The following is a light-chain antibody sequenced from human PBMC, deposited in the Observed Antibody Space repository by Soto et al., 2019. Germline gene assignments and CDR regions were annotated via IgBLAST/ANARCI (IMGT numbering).Light chain of an antibody. J-gene: IGLJ2*01. Sequence: QSALTQPASVSGSPGQSITISCTGTRSDIGAYNFVSWYQQHPGEVPKLILYDVNVRPSGVSNRLSGSKSGNTASLTISGLQAEDEADYYCTSWTTSTTMIFGGGTQLTVL. CDR1: RSDIGAYNF. CDR2: DVN. CDR3: TSWTTSTTMI. V-gene: IGLV2-14*03.